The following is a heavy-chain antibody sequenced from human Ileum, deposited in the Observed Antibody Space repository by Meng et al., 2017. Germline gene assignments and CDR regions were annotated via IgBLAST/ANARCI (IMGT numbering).Heavy chain of an antibody. CDR2: IFYNGDI. Sequence: QVQLQESGPGLVKPLETLSLTCTVSGASISAYYWSWIRQPPGKGLECIGYIFYNGDINYNPSLKSRVTISLDTSKSQISLKLTSVTAADTAVYYCARTARVFDPWGQGTLVTVSS. V-gene: IGHV4-59*01. CDR1: GASISAYY. CDR3: ARTARVFDP. J-gene: IGHJ5*02.